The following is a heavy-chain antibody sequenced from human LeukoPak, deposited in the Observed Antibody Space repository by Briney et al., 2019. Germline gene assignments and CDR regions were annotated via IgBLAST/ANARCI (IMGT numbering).Heavy chain of an antibody. CDR1: GGTFSSYA. J-gene: IGHJ4*02. V-gene: IGHV1-69*13. CDR2: IIPIFGTA. CDR3: ARGKDGGQYYYDSSGYFYY. Sequence: ASVKVSCKASGGTFSSYAISWVRQAPGQGLEWMGGIIPIFGTANYAQKLQGRVTITADESTSTAYMELSSLRSEDTAVYYCARGKDGGQYYYDSSGYFYYWGQGTLVTVSS. D-gene: IGHD3-22*01.